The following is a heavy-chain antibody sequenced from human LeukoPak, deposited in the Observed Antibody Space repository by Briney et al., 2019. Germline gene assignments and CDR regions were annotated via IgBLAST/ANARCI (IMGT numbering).Heavy chain of an antibody. CDR2: IYYSGST. CDR3: ARAVHEHLYYYFDF. CDR1: GGSIRSDY. V-gene: IGHV4-59*01. Sequence: SETLSLTCTVSGGSIRSDYWSWIRQPPGKGLEWIGYIYYSGSTNYNPSLKTRVTISLDTSKNQFSLKLRSVTAADTAVYYCARAVHEHLYYYFDFWGQGTLVTVSS. J-gene: IGHJ4*02. D-gene: IGHD6-19*01.